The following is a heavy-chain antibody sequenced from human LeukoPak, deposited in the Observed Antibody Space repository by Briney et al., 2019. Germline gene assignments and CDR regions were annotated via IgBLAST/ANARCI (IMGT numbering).Heavy chain of an antibody. V-gene: IGHV2-5*02. CDR2: IYGDNEK. Sequence: ESGPTLVKPTQTLTLTCSVFGFSLTTSREGVGWIRQPPGKGLEWLALIYGDNEKRYSPSLKTRLTITKDASKNQVVLTMTNMDPVDTGTYFCAHFAYTSGLNSFDLWGQGTLVSVSS. D-gene: IGHD3-22*01. CDR1: GFSLTTSREG. CDR3: AHFAYTSGLNSFDL. J-gene: IGHJ5*02.